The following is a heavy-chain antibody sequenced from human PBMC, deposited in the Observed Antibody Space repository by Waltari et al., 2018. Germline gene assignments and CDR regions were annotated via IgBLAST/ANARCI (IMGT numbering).Heavy chain of an antibody. CDR1: GGSLSGDY. Sequence: QVQLQQWGAGLLKPSETLSLNCAVNGGSLSGDYWGWIRQPPGKGREWIGEISQSGNTNYNPSLKSRVSTSVDKSKNQFSLNLGSVSAADTAVYYCARERQDRTDCSGGSCKRDYWGQGTLVTVSS. V-gene: IGHV4-34*01. CDR3: ARERQDRTDCSGGSCKRDY. J-gene: IGHJ4*02. CDR2: ISQSGNT. D-gene: IGHD2-15*01.